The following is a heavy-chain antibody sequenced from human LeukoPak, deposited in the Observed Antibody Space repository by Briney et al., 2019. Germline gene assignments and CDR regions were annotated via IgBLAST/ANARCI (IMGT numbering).Heavy chain of an antibody. CDR3: ARGTMFPYYFDY. V-gene: IGHV3-21*01. CDR2: ISSSSSYI. J-gene: IGHJ4*02. CDR1: GFKFSSYS. Sequence: GGSLRLSCAASGFKFSSYSMKWVRQAPGKGLEWVSFISSSSSYIYYADSVKGRFTISRDNAKNSLYLQMNSLRAEDTAVYYCARGTMFPYYFDYWGQGSLITVSS. D-gene: IGHD3-10*02.